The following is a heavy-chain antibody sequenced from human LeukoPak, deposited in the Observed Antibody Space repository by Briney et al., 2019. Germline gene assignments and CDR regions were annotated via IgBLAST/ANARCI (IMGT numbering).Heavy chain of an antibody. J-gene: IGHJ4*02. CDR2: ISSSSKTK. CDR1: GFTFSTYS. Sequence: GGSLRLSCVTSGFTFSTYSMNWVRQAPGKGLEWVSHISSSSKTKNYADSVKGRFTISRDNAKNSLYLQMNTLKDEDTAVYFCARETNWSLDYWGQGILVTVSS. V-gene: IGHV3-48*02. D-gene: IGHD1-1*01. CDR3: ARETNWSLDY.